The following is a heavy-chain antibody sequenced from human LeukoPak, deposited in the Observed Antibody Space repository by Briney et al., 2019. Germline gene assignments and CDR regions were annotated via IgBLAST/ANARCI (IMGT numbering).Heavy chain of an antibody. J-gene: IGHJ4*02. V-gene: IGHV4-39*07. Sequence: SETLSLTCTVSGGSTSSSSYYWGWIRQPPGKGLEWIGSIYYSGSTYYNPSLKSRVTISVDTFKNQFSLKLSSVTAADTAVYYCARDDHYGDYPNYWGQGTLVTVSS. D-gene: IGHD4-17*01. CDR2: IYYSGST. CDR3: ARDDHYGDYPNY. CDR1: GGSTSSSSYY.